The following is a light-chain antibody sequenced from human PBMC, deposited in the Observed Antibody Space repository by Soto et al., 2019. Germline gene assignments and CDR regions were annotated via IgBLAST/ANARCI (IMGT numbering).Light chain of an antibody. CDR2: EVS. CDR1: SSDVGGYNY. Sequence: QSVLTQPASVSGSPGQSITISCTGTSSDVGGYNYVSWYQQHPGKAPKLMIYEVSNRPSGVSNRFSGSKSGNTSSLTISGLQAEDEADYYGSSYTSSSTRFGGGTKVTVL. CDR3: SSYTSSSTR. V-gene: IGLV2-14*01. J-gene: IGLJ2*01.